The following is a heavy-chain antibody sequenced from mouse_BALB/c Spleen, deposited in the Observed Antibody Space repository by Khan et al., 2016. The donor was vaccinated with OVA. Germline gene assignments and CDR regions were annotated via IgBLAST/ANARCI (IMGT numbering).Heavy chain of an antibody. CDR3: AEHLIRYPYYFDY. CDR1: GFSLTDYS. Sequence: QVQLKESGPGLVAPSQSLSITCTVSGFSLTDYSVSWIRQPPGKGLEWLGVIWGGGSTYNNSALKSRLSISKDNSKRQVFLKMNSLQTDDTAMYDSAEHLIRYPYYFDYWGQGTILTVSS. CDR2: IWGGGST. J-gene: IGHJ2*01. V-gene: IGHV2-6-5*01. D-gene: IGHD2-12*01.